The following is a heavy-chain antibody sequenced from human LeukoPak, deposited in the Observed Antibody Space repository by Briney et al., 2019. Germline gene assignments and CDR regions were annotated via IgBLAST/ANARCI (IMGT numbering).Heavy chain of an antibody. D-gene: IGHD6-19*01. Sequence: PGRSLRLSCAASGLSFSKYGMHWVRQAPDKGLEWVAVIWYDGRYKYYADSVKGRFTISRDNSKNTLYLQMNSLRAEDTAVYYCAKDRAVAGTDARYYFDYWGQGTLVTVSS. CDR2: IWYDGRYK. J-gene: IGHJ4*02. V-gene: IGHV3-33*06. CDR1: GLSFSKYG. CDR3: AKDRAVAGTDARYYFDY.